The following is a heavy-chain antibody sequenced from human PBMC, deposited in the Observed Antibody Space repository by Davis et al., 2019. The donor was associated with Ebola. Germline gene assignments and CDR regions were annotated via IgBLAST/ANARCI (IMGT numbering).Heavy chain of an antibody. V-gene: IGHV3-48*02. J-gene: IGHJ4*02. CDR2: ISSSSSTI. D-gene: IGHD1-14*01. CDR3: ARDLNPLYYFDY. Sequence: GGSLRLSCAASGFTFSSYSMNWARQAPGKGLEWVSYISSSSSTIYYADTVKGRFTISRDNAKNSLYLQMNSLRDEDTAVYYCARDLNPLYYFDYWGQGTLVTVSS. CDR1: GFTFSSYS.